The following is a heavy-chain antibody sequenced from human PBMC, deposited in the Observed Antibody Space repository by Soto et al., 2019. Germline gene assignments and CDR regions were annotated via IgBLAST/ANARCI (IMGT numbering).Heavy chain of an antibody. Sequence: QVQLVQSGAEVKKPGSSVKVSCEASGGNFSSYPINWVRPAPGQGLEWMGGILPFFGTANYAQKCQGRVTITADDSTSTAYMERRSLRSEDTAVYYCARVGHITNYGMAVWGQGTTVTVSS. D-gene: IGHD1-26*01. CDR1: GGNFSSYP. V-gene: IGHV1-69*01. J-gene: IGHJ6*02. CDR3: ARVGHITNYGMAV. CDR2: ILPFFGTA.